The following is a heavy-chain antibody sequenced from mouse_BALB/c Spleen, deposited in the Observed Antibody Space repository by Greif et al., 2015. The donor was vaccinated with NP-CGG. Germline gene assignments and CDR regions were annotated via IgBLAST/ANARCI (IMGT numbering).Heavy chain of an antibody. CDR2: IWAGGST. J-gene: IGHJ4*01. CDR3: ARDRAFYAMDY. Sequence: VMLVESGPGLVAPSQSLSITCTVSGFSLTSYGVHWVRQPPGKGLEWLGLIWAGGSTNYNSALMSRLSISKDNSKSQVFLKMNSLQTDDTAMYYCARDRAFYAMDYWGQGTSVTVSS. V-gene: IGHV2-9*02. D-gene: IGHD3-1*01. CDR1: GFSLTSYG.